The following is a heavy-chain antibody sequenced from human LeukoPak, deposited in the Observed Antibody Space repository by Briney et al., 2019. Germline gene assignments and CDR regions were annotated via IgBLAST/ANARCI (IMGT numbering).Heavy chain of an antibody. CDR1: GYTFTSYG. J-gene: IGHJ3*02. CDR2: INPSGGST. CDR3: ASASPNAFDI. V-gene: IGHV1-46*01. Sequence: ASVKVSCKASGYTFTSYGISWVRQAPGQGLEWMGIINPSGGSTSYAQKFQGRVTMTRDMSTSTVYMELSSLRSEDTAVYYCASASPNAFDIWGQGTMVTVSS.